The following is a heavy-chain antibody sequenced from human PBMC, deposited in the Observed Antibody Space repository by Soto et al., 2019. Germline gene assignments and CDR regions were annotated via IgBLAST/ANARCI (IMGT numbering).Heavy chain of an antibody. Sequence: GGSLRLSCAASGFTFSSYGMHWVRQAPGKGLEWVAVIWYDGSNKYYADSVKGRFTISRDNSKNTLYLQMNSLRAEDTAVYYCAKGGWQYQLLLDYWGQGTLVTVSS. CDR2: IWYDGSNK. V-gene: IGHV3-33*06. CDR3: AKGGWQYQLLLDY. CDR1: GFTFSSYG. D-gene: IGHD2-2*01. J-gene: IGHJ4*02.